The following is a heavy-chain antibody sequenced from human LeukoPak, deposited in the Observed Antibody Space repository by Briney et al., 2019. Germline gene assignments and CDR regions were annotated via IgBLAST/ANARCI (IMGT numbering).Heavy chain of an antibody. D-gene: IGHD5-24*01. CDR1: GFTFSSSW. V-gene: IGHV3-7*01. CDR3: ARKRLYRVGWSYFDY. CDR2: INQDGSDK. J-gene: IGHJ4*02. Sequence: GGSLRLSSAASGFTFSSSWMSWVRQAPGKGLEWVANINQDGSDKYYADSVLGRFTISRDNTKNSVYLQMSSLRAEETAVYYCARKRLYRVGWSYFDYWGQGTRVTVSS.